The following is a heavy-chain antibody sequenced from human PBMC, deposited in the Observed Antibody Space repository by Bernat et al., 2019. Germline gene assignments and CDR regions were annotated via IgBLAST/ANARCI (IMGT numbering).Heavy chain of an antibody. CDR1: GFTISSYG. V-gene: IGHV3-30*18. J-gene: IGHJ6*02. CDR2: ISYDGSNR. Sequence: QVQLVESGGCVVQPGRSLRLSCAASGFTISSYGLHWVRQAPAKGLEWMAVISYDGSNRYYVDSVKGRFTISRDNSKNTLYLQMNSLRAEDTAVYYCAKEESYYYGMDVWGQGTTVTVSS. CDR3: AKEESYYYGMDV.